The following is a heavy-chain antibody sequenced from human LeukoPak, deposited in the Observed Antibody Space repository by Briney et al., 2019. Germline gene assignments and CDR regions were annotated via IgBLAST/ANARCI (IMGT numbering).Heavy chain of an antibody. D-gene: IGHD2-15*01. CDR2: IRYDGSNK. Sequence: PGGPLRLSCAASGFTFSSYGMHWVRQAPGKGLEWVAFIRYDGSNKYYADSVKGRFTISRDNSKNTLYLQMNSLRAEDTAVYYCAKGPIEASYGMDVWGQGTTVTISS. J-gene: IGHJ6*02. CDR1: GFTFSSYG. CDR3: AKGPIEASYGMDV. V-gene: IGHV3-30*02.